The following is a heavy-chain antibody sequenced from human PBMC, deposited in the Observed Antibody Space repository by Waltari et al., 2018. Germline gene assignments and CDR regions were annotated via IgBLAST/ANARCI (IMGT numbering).Heavy chain of an antibody. V-gene: IGHV3-48*03. CDR1: GFTFSSYE. Sequence: EVQLVESGGGLVQPGGSLRLSCAASGFTFSSYEMNWVRQAPGKGLEWVSYISSSGSTIYYAASVKGRFTISRDNAKNSLYLQMNSLRAEDTAVYYCARDSPRKYYDFWSGIYGMDVWGQGTTVTVSS. D-gene: IGHD3-3*01. CDR2: ISSSGSTI. J-gene: IGHJ6*02. CDR3: ARDSPRKYYDFWSGIYGMDV.